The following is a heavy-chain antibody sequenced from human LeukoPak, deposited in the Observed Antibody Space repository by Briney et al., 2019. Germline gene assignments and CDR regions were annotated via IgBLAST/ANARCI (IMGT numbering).Heavy chain of an antibody. V-gene: IGHV5-51*01. CDR2: IYPSDSDT. CDR1: GYTFTDYW. Sequence: GESLKISCKGSGYTFTDYWIGWVRQMPGKGLEWMGIIYPSDSDTTYSPSFQGHVTISADKSINTAYLQWSSLKASDTAIYYCARHPRYSTGGHYFDYWGQGTLVSVSS. CDR3: ARHPRYSTGGHYFDY. D-gene: IGHD6-19*01. J-gene: IGHJ4*02.